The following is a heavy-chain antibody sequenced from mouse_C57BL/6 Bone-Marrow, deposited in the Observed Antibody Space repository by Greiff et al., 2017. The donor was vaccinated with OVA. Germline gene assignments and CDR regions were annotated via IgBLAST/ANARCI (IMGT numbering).Heavy chain of an antibody. V-gene: IGHV14-4*01. CDR3: TTPITTVVARAY. D-gene: IGHD1-1*01. CDR2: IDPENGDT. J-gene: IGHJ3*01. Sequence: VQLKESGAELVRPGASVKLSCTASGFNIKDDYMHWVKQRPEQGLEWIGWIDPENGDTEYASKFQGKATITADTSSNTAYLQLSSLTSEDTAVYYCTTPITTVVARAYWGQGTLVTVSA. CDR1: GFNIKDDY.